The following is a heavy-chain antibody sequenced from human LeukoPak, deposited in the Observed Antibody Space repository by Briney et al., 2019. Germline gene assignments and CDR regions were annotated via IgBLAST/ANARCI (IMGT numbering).Heavy chain of an antibody. CDR1: GFTFSSYF. Sequence: GGSLRLSCAASGFTFSSYFMTWVRQAPGKGLEWVSSISTSSSYIYYADSVKGRFTISRDNAKNSLYLQMNSLRAEDTAVYYCARAAIAVAGPFDYWGQGTLVTDSS. D-gene: IGHD6-19*01. CDR2: ISTSSSYI. CDR3: ARAAIAVAGPFDY. V-gene: IGHV3-21*01. J-gene: IGHJ4*02.